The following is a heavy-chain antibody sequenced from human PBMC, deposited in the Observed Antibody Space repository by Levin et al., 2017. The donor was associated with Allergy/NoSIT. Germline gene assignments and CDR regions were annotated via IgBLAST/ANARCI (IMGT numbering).Heavy chain of an antibody. CDR1: GFTFSSYA. Sequence: GESLKISCAASGFTFSSYAMHWVRQAPGKGLEWVAVISYDGSNKYYADSVKGRFTISRDNSKNTLYLQMNSLRAEDTAVYYCARDRGRIVVVTATTESRRGFCDYWGQGTLVTVSS. D-gene: IGHD2-21*02. V-gene: IGHV3-30-3*01. CDR3: ARDRGRIVVVTATTESRRGFCDY. CDR2: ISYDGSNK. J-gene: IGHJ4*02.